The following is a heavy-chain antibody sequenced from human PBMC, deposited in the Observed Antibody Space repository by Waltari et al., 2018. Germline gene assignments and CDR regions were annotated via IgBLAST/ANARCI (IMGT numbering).Heavy chain of an antibody. D-gene: IGHD3-16*02. Sequence: QVQLQESGPGLVKPSETLSLTCTVSGGSISRYYWSWIRQPPGKGLEWLGYIYYSGSTNYNPSLKSRVTISVDTSKNQFSLKLSSVTAADTAVYYCARSSPVPVTVIAYYYYYMDVWGKGTTVTVSS. CDR3: ARSSPVPVTVIAYYYYYMDV. J-gene: IGHJ6*03. CDR2: IYYSGST. V-gene: IGHV4-59*01. CDR1: GGSISRYY.